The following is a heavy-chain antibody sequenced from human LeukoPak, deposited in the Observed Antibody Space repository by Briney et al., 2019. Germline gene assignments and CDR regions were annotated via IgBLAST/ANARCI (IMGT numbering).Heavy chain of an antibody. Sequence: SQTLSPTCAISGGRVSSNSAGWDWVRQAPPKGLLGVGRTYYRSKWYNDYAVSVKSRITINPDTSKNQFSLQLNSVTPEDTAVYYCARDEMATINAFDYWGQGTLVTVSS. J-gene: IGHJ4*02. CDR3: ARDEMATINAFDY. D-gene: IGHD5-24*01. V-gene: IGHV6-1*01. CDR2: TYYRSKWYN. CDR1: GGRVSSNSAG.